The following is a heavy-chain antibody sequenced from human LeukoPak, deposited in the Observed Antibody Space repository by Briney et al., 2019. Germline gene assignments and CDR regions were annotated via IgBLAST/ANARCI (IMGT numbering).Heavy chain of an antibody. CDR3: ARDVPTMGDFWIGYRKHFDY. D-gene: IGHD3-3*01. Sequence: ASVKVSCKASGYTFTSYGISWVRQAPGQGLEWMGWISAYNGNTNYAQKLQGRVTMTTDTSTSTAYMELRSLRSDDTAVYYCARDVPTMGDFWIGYRKHFDYWGQGTLVTVSS. J-gene: IGHJ4*02. CDR1: GYTFTSYG. V-gene: IGHV1-18*01. CDR2: ISAYNGNT.